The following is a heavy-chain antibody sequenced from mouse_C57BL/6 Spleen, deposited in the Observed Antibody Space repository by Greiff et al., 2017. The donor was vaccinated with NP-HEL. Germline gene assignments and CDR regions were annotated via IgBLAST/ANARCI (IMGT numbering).Heavy chain of an antibody. CDR1: GYTFTSYW. V-gene: IGHV1-53*01. J-gene: IGHJ3*01. Sequence: QVHVKQSGTELVKPGASVKLSCKASGYTFTSYWMHWVKQRPGQGLEWIGNINPSNGGTNYNEKFKSKATLTVDKSSSTAYMQLSSLTSEDSAVYYCARLGSNYVAYWGQGTLVTVSA. D-gene: IGHD2-5*01. CDR3: ARLGSNYVAY. CDR2: INPSNGGT.